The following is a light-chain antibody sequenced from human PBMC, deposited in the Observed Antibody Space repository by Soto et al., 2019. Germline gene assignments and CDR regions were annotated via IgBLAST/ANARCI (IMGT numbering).Light chain of an antibody. CDR2: DAS. J-gene: IGKJ5*01. CDR3: QQRSNWIT. CDR1: QSVSSY. V-gene: IGKV3-11*01. Sequence: EIVLTQSPATLSLSPGERATLSCRASQSVSSYLAWYQQKPGQAPRLLIYDASNRATGIPARFSGSGSGTAFTLTISSLEPEDFAVYYCQQRSNWITCGQGTRLEI.